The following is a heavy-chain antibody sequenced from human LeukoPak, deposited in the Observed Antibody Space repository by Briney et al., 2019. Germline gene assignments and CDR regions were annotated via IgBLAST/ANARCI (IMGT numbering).Heavy chain of an antibody. CDR2: INPSGGST. V-gene: IGHV1-46*01. J-gene: IGHJ4*02. CDR3: AGAQDYGDYVGYFDD. CDR1: GGTFSSYA. D-gene: IGHD4-17*01. Sequence: ASVKVCCKASGGTFSSYAISWVRQAPGQGLEWMAIINPSGGSTSFAQNFQGRVTLTRDTSTSTVYMELSSLRSEDTAVYYCAGAQDYGDYVGYFDDWGQGTLVTVSS.